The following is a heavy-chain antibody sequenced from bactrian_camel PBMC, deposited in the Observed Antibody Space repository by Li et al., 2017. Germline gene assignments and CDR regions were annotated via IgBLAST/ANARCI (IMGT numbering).Heavy chain of an antibody. CDR2: IDSDGNI. Sequence: HVQLVESGGGSVETGGSLRLSCVASGHAWRRYCMAWFRQAPGKEREGFAAIDSDGNIRYADSVVGRFTISKDNAKNTLYLQMNSLKPEDTAMYYCAARRPCTWAYMTTLRAYNYWGQGTQVTVSS. V-gene: IGHV3S26*01. CDR3: AARRPCTWAYMTTLRAYNY. CDR1: GHAWRRYC. D-gene: IGHD1*01. J-gene: IGHJ4*01.